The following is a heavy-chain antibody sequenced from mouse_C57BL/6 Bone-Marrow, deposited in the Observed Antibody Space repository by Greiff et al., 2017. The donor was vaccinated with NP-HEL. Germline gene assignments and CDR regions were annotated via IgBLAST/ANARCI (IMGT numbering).Heavy chain of an antibody. CDR2: IHPSDSDT. D-gene: IGHD2-3*01. CDR1: GYTFTSYW. CDR3: AINDGYYNFDY. J-gene: IGHJ2*01. Sequence: QVQLKQPGAELVKPGASVKVSCKASGYTFTSYWMHWVKQRPGQGLEWIGRIHPSDSDTNYNQKFKGKATLTVDKSSSTAYMQLSSLTSEDSAVYYCAINDGYYNFDYWGQGTTLTVSS. V-gene: IGHV1-74*01.